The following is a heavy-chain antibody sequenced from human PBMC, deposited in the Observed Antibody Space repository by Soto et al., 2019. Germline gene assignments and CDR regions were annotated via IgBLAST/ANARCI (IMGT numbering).Heavy chain of an antibody. D-gene: IGHD3-3*02. CDR3: AKALVFLGWLLWDYYYYGMDV. CDR1: GFTFSSYG. J-gene: IGHJ6*02. V-gene: IGHV3-30*18. CDR2: ISYDGSNK. Sequence: GGSLRLSCAASGFTFSSYGMHWVRQAPGKGLEWVAVISYDGSNKYYADSVKGRFTISRDNSKNTLYLQMNSRRAEDTAVYYCAKALVFLGWLLWDYYYYGMDVWGQGTTVTVSS.